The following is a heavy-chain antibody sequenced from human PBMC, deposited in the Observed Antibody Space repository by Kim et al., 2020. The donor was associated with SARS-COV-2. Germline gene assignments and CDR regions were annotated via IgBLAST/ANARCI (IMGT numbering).Heavy chain of an antibody. CDR3: ARGGPTEPFDY. Sequence: TSYAQKFQGRVTMTRDTSTSTVYMELSSLRSEDTAMYYCARGGPTEPFDYWGQGTLVTVSS. V-gene: IGHV1-46*01. CDR2: T. J-gene: IGHJ4*02. D-gene: IGHD3-16*01.